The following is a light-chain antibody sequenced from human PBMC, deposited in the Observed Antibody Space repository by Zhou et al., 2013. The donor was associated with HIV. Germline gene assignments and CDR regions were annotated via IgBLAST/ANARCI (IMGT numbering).Light chain of an antibody. V-gene: IGLV3-21*02. CDR1: NIGSKS. J-gene: IGLJ2*01. CDR3: GSYAGSSIWI. CDR2: DDS. Sequence: SYELTQPPSVSVAPGQTARITCGGNNIGSKSVHWYQQKPGQAPVVVVYDDSARPSGIPERFSGSNSGNTATLTISRIEAGDEADYYCGSYAGSSIWIFGGGTKLTVL.